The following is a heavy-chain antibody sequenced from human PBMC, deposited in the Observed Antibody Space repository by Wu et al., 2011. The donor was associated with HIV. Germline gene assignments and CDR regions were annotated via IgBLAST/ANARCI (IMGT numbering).Heavy chain of an antibody. CDR1: GYTFTNYA. V-gene: IGHV1-18*01. D-gene: IGHD6-6*01. CDR2: ISAYNGDT. Sequence: QVQLVQSGAEVKKPGASVKVSCKASGYTFTNYAIHWVRQAPGQGLEWMGWISAYNGDTNYAQKLQDRVTMTTDTSTSTAYMELRSLRSDDTAVYYCARDGSSAQLDLTIPHRTSWGKGTTVDRL. CDR3: ARDGSSAQLDLTIPHRTS. J-gene: IGHJ6*03.